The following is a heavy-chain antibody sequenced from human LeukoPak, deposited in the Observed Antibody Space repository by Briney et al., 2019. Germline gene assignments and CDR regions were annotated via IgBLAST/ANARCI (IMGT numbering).Heavy chain of an antibody. Sequence: GGSLRLSCAASGFTFSSYSMNWVRQAPGKGLEWVSSISSSSSYIYYADSVKGRFTISRDNAKNSLYLQMNSLRAEVTAVYYCAREGAYCGGDCYLDYWGQGTLVTVSS. D-gene: IGHD2-21*01. J-gene: IGHJ4*02. V-gene: IGHV3-21*01. CDR3: AREGAYCGGDCYLDY. CDR1: GFTFSSYS. CDR2: ISSSSSYI.